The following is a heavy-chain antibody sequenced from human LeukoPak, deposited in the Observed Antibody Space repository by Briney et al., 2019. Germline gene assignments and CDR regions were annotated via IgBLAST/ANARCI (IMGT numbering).Heavy chain of an antibody. CDR3: ARGGYYGSGNDFRFDP. V-gene: IGHV4-59*01. CDR1: GGSISTYY. Sequence: PSETLSLTCTVSGGSISTYYWSWIRQSPGKGLECIGYIHYTGSTNYNPSLKSRVTISVETSKNQFSLKLKSVTAADTAVYYCARGGYYGSGNDFRFDPWGQGTLVTVSS. J-gene: IGHJ5*02. D-gene: IGHD3-10*01. CDR2: IHYTGST.